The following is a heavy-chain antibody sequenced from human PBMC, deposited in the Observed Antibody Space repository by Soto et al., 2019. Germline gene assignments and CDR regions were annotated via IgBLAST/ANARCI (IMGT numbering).Heavy chain of an antibody. CDR2: MNPSTGNT. CDR3: AKGRIIVAGGFDT. Sequence: QVQLVQSGAEVKKPGASVKVSCKASGYTFTSYDIIWVRQATGQGLEWMGWMNPSTGNTDSAEKSKGRLTMTRTTSRSTVYMELSSLSLEDTAVYYCAKGRIIVAGGFDTWGQGTLVTVSS. D-gene: IGHD6-19*01. V-gene: IGHV1-8*01. CDR1: GYTFTSYD. J-gene: IGHJ5*02.